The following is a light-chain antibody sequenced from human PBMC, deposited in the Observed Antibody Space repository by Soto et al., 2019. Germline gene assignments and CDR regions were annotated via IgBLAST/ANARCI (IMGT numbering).Light chain of an antibody. CDR3: TSYTSSSTNYV. Sequence: QSALTQPASVSGSTGQSITISCTRTSSEIGGYNYVSWYQHHPGKAPKLMIYEASNRPSGVSNRFSGSKSGNTASLTISGLQAEDEADYYCTSYTSSSTNYVFGTGTKLTVL. CDR2: EAS. V-gene: IGLV2-14*01. CDR1: SSEIGGYNY. J-gene: IGLJ1*01.